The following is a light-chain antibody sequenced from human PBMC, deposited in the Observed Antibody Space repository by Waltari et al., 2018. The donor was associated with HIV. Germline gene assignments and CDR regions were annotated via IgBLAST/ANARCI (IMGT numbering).Light chain of an antibody. V-gene: IGKV3D-15*01. J-gene: IGKJ5*01. CDR3: HQYNNWPRGT. Sequence: EVVMTQTPATLSVSAGERATLSCRASQGVNTNVAGYQQKPGQAPRLLIYAASTRAAVIPARFSGSGSGTEFSLTISSLQSEDCAVYYCHQYNNWPRGTFGQGTRLEI. CDR2: AAS. CDR1: QGVNTN.